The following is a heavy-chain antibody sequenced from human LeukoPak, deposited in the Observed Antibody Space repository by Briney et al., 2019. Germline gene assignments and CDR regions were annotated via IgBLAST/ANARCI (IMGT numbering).Heavy chain of an antibody. V-gene: IGHV1-69*05. CDR3: ASAVHDYGESFDY. CDR2: IIPIFGTA. CDR1: GGTFSSYA. J-gene: IGHJ4*02. D-gene: IGHD4-17*01. Sequence: SVKVSCKASGGTFSSYAISWVRQAPGQGLEWMGGIIPIFGTANYAQKFQGRVTITTDESTSTAYMELSSLRSEDTAVYYCASAVHDYGESFDYWGQGTLVTVSS.